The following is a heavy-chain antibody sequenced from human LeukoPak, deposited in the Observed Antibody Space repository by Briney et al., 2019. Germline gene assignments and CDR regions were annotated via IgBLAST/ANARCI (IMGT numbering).Heavy chain of an antibody. Sequence: GGSLRLSCAASGFTVSSNYMSWVRQAPGKWLEWVSVIYSGGSTYYADSVKGRFTISRDNSKNTLYLQMNSLRAEDTTVYYCARGQRAVLDAFDIWGQGTMVTVSS. V-gene: IGHV3-53*01. CDR1: GFTVSSNY. D-gene: IGHD6-25*01. J-gene: IGHJ3*02. CDR3: ARGQRAVLDAFDI. CDR2: IYSGGST.